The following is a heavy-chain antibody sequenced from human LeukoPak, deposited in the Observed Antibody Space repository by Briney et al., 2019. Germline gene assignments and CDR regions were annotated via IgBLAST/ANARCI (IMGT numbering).Heavy chain of an antibody. D-gene: IGHD2-21*01. J-gene: IGHJ3*02. CDR1: GFTFDDYA. V-gene: IGHV3-43D*03. CDR2: ISWDGGST. Sequence: GGSLRLSCAASGFTFDDYAMHWVRKAPGKGLEWVSLISWDGGSTYYADSVKGRFTISRDNSKNSLYLQMNSLRAEDTALYYCAKDKIGRGRLKGFVGFDIWGQGTMVTVSS. CDR3: AKDKIGRGRLKGFVGFDI.